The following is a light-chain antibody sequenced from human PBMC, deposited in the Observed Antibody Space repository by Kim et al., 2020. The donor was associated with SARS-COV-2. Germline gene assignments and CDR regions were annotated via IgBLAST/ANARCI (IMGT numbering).Light chain of an antibody. V-gene: IGLV3-19*01. Sequence: ALGQTVRITCQVNSLRSYYATWYQHKPGQAPGLVIYDKNNRPAGIPARFSGSYSGNTASLTITGAQAGDEAVYYCNSRESGVNHVIFGGGTQLTVL. J-gene: IGLJ2*01. CDR1: SLRSYY. CDR2: DKN. CDR3: NSRESGVNHVI.